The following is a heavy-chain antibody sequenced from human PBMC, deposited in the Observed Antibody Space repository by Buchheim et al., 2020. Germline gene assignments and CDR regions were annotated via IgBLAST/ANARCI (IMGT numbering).Heavy chain of an antibody. CDR2: ISGSGGTT. D-gene: IGHD3-10*01. CDR1: GFTFSSYA. Sequence: EVQLLESGGGLVQPGGSLRLSCAASGFTFSSYAMSWVRQAPGKGPEWVSVISGSGGTTHYADSVQGRFTISRDNSKKPLYLEMISLRAEDTAVYYCAKDSSNWLGAWDRGGQGTL. V-gene: IGHV3-23*01. CDR3: AKDSSNWLGAWDR. J-gene: IGHJ4*02.